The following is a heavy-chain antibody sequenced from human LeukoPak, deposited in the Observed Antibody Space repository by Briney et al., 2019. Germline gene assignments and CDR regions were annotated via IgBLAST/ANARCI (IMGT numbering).Heavy chain of an antibody. V-gene: IGHV3-23*01. D-gene: IGHD3-9*01. CDR3: AKDLYLTGYSFDY. Sequence: PGESLRLSCAASGFTFRDAAMTWVRQAPGKGLEWVSLISSSGANAYYADSVKGRFTISRDNSKNTLYLQMNSLRAEDTAVYYCAKDLYLTGYSFDYWGQGTLVTASS. CDR2: ISSSGANA. CDR1: GFTFRDAA. J-gene: IGHJ4*02.